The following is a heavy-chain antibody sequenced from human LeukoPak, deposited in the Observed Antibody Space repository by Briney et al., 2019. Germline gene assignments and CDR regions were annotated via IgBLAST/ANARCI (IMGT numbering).Heavy chain of an antibody. CDR2: ISSSGSTV. CDR3: ARDYPPQVGARGDAFDI. J-gene: IGHJ3*02. Sequence: GGSLRLSCAASGFTFSDYYMSWIRQAPGKGLEWVSYISSSGSTVYYADSVKGRFTISRDNAKNSLYLQMNSLRAEDTAVYYCARDYPPQVGARGDAFDIWGQGTMVTVSS. CDR1: GFTFSDYY. D-gene: IGHD1-26*01. V-gene: IGHV3-11*04.